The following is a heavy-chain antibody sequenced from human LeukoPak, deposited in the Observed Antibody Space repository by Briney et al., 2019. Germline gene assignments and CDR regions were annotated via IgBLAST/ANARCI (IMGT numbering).Heavy chain of an antibody. Sequence: QAGGSLRLSCAASGFTFSSYGMHWVRQAPGKGLEWVAVISYDGSNKYYADPVKGRFTISRDNSKNTLYLQMNSLRAEDTAVYYCARDHPYYYDSSGYITYYYYMDVWGKGTTVTVSS. J-gene: IGHJ6*03. D-gene: IGHD3-22*01. CDR2: ISYDGSNK. CDR1: GFTFSSYG. CDR3: ARDHPYYYDSSGYITYYYYMDV. V-gene: IGHV3-30*03.